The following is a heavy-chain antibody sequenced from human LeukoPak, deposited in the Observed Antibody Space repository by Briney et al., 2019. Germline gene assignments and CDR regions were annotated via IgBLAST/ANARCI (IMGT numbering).Heavy chain of an antibody. CDR3: ARGGARDYGDFNFDY. D-gene: IGHD4-17*01. V-gene: IGHV4-59*01. CDR2: IFYTGRT. Sequence: SETLSLTCAVYGGSFSGYYWTWIRQPPGKGLEWIGCIFYTGRTHYSPSLKSRVTMSVDTSKIQFSLKLSSVTAADTAVYYCARGGARDYGDFNFDYWGQGTLVTVSS. CDR1: GGSFSGYY. J-gene: IGHJ4*02.